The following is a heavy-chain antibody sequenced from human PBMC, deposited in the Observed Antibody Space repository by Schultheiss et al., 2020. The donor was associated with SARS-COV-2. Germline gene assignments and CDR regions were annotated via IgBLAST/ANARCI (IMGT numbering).Heavy chain of an antibody. CDR2: IYYSGST. Sequence: SCTVSGGSISSGGYYWSWIRQHPGKGLEWIGYIYYSGSTYYNPSLKSRVTISVDTSKNQFSLKLSSVTAADTAVYYCARGRGPIAAAGHFDYWGQGTLVTVSS. J-gene: IGHJ4*02. CDR3: ARGRGPIAAAGHFDY. CDR1: GGSISSGGYY. V-gene: IGHV4-31*03. D-gene: IGHD6-13*01.